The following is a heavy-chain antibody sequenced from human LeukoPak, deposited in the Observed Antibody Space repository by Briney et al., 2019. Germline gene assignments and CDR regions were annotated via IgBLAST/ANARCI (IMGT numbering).Heavy chain of an antibody. CDR1: GGSISSSSYY. J-gene: IGHJ4*02. D-gene: IGHD3-10*01. Sequence: PSETLFLTCTVSGGSISSSSYYWGWIRQPPGKGLEWIGSIYYSGSTYYHPSLKSRVTISVDTSKNQFSLKLSSVTAADTAVYYCARIMVRGANDYWGQGTLVTVSS. CDR3: ARIMVRGANDY. CDR2: IYYSGST. V-gene: IGHV4-39*01.